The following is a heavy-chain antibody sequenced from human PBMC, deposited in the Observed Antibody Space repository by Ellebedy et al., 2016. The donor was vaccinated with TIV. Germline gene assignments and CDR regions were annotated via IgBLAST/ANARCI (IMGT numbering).Heavy chain of an antibody. Sequence: GESLKISCAASGFTFSSYSMNWVRQAPGKGLEWVSSITSSSTYIYYADSVKGRFTISRDNAKNTLYLQMNSLRHEDTALYYCARTYADYYVDYWGQGTLVTVSS. CDR3: ARTYADYYVDY. J-gene: IGHJ4*02. D-gene: IGHD4-17*01. V-gene: IGHV3-21*01. CDR2: ITSSSTYI. CDR1: GFTFSSYS.